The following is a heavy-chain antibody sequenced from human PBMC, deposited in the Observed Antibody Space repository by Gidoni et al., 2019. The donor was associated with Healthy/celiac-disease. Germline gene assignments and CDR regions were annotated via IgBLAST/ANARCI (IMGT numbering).Heavy chain of an antibody. CDR3: ASQYYDFWSGYSPFDY. V-gene: IGHV7-4-1*02. CDR2: ITTNTGNP. J-gene: IGHJ4*02. D-gene: IGHD3-3*01. Sequence: QVQLVQSGSELKKPGASVNVSCKASGYTFTRSAMNWVRQAPGQGLEWMGWITTNTGNPTYAQGFTGRFVFSLDTSVSTAYLQISSLKAEDTAVYYCASQYYDFWSGYSPFDYWGQGTLVTVSS. CDR1: GYTFTRSA.